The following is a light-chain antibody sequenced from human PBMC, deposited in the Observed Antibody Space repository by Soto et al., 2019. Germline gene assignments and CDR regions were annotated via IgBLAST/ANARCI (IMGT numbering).Light chain of an antibody. J-gene: IGLJ1*01. V-gene: IGLV2-14*01. CDR1: SGDIGSYNR. CDR3: SSYTTSSTRV. Sequence: QSALTQPASVSGSPGQSITISCTGTSGDIGSYNRVSWYQHHPGKAPKLIIYEVTDRPSGVSNRFSGSKSGNTASLTISGLQAEDEADYYCSSYTTSSTRVFGPGTKVTV. CDR2: EVT.